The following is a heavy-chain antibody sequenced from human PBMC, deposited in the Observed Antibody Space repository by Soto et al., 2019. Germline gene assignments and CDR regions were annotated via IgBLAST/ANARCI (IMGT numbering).Heavy chain of an antibody. CDR2: IIPIFETA. V-gene: IGHV1-69*01. J-gene: IGHJ4*02. CDR3: ATSTSSSWQNDY. CDR1: GGTFNTFP. D-gene: IGHD6-13*01. Sequence: QVQLEQSGAEVKKPGSSVKVSCKASGGTFNTFPISWVRQAPGQGLEWIGGIIPIFETANSAQRLQDRRTLTADESTRTAYMELSRLTSDDTAIYFCATSTSSSWQNDYWGLGTLVVVSS.